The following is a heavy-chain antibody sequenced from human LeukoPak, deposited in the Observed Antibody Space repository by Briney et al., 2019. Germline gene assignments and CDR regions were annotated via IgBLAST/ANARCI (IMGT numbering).Heavy chain of an antibody. CDR1: GFTVSSNY. V-gene: IGHV3-53*01. CDR2: IYSGGST. CDR3: ARGPRFPDYYYYYMDV. J-gene: IGHJ6*03. D-gene: IGHD3-10*01. Sequence: GGSLRLSCAASGFTVSSNYMSWVRQAPGKGLEWVSVIYSGGSTYYADSVKGRFTISRGNSKNTLYLQMNSLRAEDTAVYYCARGPRFPDYYYYYMDVWGKGTTVTVSS.